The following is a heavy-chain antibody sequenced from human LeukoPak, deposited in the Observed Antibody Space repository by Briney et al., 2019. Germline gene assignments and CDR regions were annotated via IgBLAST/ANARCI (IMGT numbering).Heavy chain of an antibody. V-gene: IGHV1-2*02. D-gene: IGHD5-12*01. Sequence: ASVKVSCKASGYTFTGYFTHWVRQTPGQGLEWMGWINPNSGVTNYAQKFQGRVTMTRDTSISTAYMELGRLRSDDTAVYYCAREVATTHPWGQGTLVTVSS. CDR3: AREVATTHP. CDR2: INPNSGVT. J-gene: IGHJ5*02. CDR1: GYTFTGYF.